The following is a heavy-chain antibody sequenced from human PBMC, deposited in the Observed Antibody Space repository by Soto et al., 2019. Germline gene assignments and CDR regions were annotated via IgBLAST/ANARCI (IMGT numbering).Heavy chain of an antibody. CDR2: ITSSGATT. D-gene: IGHD3-9*01. V-gene: IGHV3-23*01. CDR3: AKDGIRDYLPVSAFLLNRSSDL. Sequence: KRLEWVSSITSSGATTYYADSVKGRFIISRDNSKNTLYLQMNRLRVEDTAFFFHAKDGIRDYLPVSAFLLNRSSDL. J-gene: IGHJ2*01.